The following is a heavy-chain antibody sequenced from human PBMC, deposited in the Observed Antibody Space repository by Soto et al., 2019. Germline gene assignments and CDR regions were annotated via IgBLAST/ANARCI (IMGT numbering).Heavy chain of an antibody. CDR3: ARAGGLLVDY. Sequence: QVQLVESGGGVVQPGRSLRLSCAASGFMFSSYAMHWVRQAPGKGLEWVAVKTYDGSNKYYADSVKGRFTISRDNSKNALYLQMTSLRAEDTAVSYCARAGGLLVDYWGQGTLVTVSS. D-gene: IGHD1-26*01. J-gene: IGHJ4*02. CDR1: GFMFSSYA. CDR2: KTYDGSNK. V-gene: IGHV3-30-3*01.